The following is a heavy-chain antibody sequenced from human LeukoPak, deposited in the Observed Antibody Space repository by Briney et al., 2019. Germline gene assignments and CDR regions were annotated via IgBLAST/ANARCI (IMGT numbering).Heavy chain of an antibody. J-gene: IGHJ4*02. Sequence: GGSLRLSCAASGFTFSSYSMNWVRQAPGKGLEWRSSISCSSSYIFYADSVKGRFTISRDNAKNSLYLQMSSLRAEDTAIYYCARDQPPDHWGQGTLVTVSS. V-gene: IGHV3-21*01. CDR3: ARDQPPDH. CDR2: ISCSSSYI. CDR1: GFTFSSYS. D-gene: IGHD1-14*01.